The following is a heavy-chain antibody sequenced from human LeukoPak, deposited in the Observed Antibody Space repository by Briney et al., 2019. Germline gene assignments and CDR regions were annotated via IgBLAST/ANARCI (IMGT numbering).Heavy chain of an antibody. Sequence: IPSETLSLTCTVSDGSISSSSYYWGWIRQPPGEGLEWIGSIYYSGSTYYNLSLKSRVTISVDTSKNQFSLKLSSATAADTAVYYCAREGVLPLDYWGQGTLVTVSS. J-gene: IGHJ4*02. V-gene: IGHV4-39*02. CDR1: DGSISSSSYY. CDR2: IYYSGST. D-gene: IGHD1-14*01. CDR3: AREGVLPLDY.